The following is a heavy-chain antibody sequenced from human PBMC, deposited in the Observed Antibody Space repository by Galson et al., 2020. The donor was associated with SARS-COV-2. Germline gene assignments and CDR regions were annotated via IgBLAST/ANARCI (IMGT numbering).Heavy chain of an antibody. D-gene: IGHD3-22*01. Sequence: ASVKVSCKASGYNFITYGINWVRQAPGQGLEWMGWINTNTGNPTYAQDFRRRFVFSLDTSVSTAYLQISSLKAEDTAVYYCARVGDSSGSNWFDPWGQGTLVTVSS. V-gene: IGHV7-4-1*02. CDR2: INTNTGNP. CDR1: GYNFITYG. CDR3: ARVGDSSGSNWFDP. J-gene: IGHJ5*02.